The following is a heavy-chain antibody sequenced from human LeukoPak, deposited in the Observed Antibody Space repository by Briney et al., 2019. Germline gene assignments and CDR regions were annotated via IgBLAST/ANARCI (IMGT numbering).Heavy chain of an antibody. J-gene: IGHJ4*02. Sequence: PSETLSLTCTVSGGSISSYYWSWIRQPPGKGLEWIGYIYHSGSTNYNPSLKSRVTISVDTSKNQFSLKLSSVTAADTAVYYCARTAGYSSGWAFDYWGQGTLVTVSS. CDR2: IYHSGST. V-gene: IGHV4-59*01. CDR3: ARTAGYSSGWAFDY. D-gene: IGHD6-19*01. CDR1: GGSISSYY.